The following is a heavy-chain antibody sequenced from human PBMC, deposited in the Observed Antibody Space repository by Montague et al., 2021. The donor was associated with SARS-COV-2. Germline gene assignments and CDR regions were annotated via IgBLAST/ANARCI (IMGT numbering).Heavy chain of an antibody. CDR1: GGSINNYY. CDR3: ARLQGGRRLMDY. J-gene: IGHJ4*02. V-gene: IGHV4-59*01. CDR2: ISEIGST. Sequence: SETLSLTCTVSGGSINNYYWGWIRQPPGKALEYIAYISEIGSTHRNPALKSRVIISVDPPRNQFYLDVSSVTAADTAVYYCARLQGGRRLMDYWGQGTLVTVPS. D-gene: IGHD5-12*01.